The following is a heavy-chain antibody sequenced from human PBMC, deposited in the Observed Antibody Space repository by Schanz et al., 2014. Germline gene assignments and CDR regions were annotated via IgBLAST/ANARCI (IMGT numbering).Heavy chain of an antibody. CDR3: ARDKNYDDSAEYGMDV. V-gene: IGHV3-53*01. Sequence: EVQLVESGGGLVRPGDSLRLSCAASGFSVSSNYMSWVRQAPGKGLEWVSVIYRGGSTYYADSVKGRFTISRDNSKNTLYLQMNSLRAEDAAVYRCARDKNYDDSAEYGMDVWGQGTTVTVSS. CDR2: IYRGGST. J-gene: IGHJ6*02. D-gene: IGHD3-22*01. CDR1: GFSVSSNY.